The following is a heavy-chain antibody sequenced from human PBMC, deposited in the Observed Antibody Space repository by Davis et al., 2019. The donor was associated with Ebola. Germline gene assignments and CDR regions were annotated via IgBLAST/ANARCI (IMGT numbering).Heavy chain of an antibody. CDR1: DGSIASYY. Sequence: MPSETLSLTCTVSDGSIASYYWSWIRQPPGKGLEWIGYIYYSGSTNYNPSLKSRVTISVDTSKNQFFLKLSSVTAADTAVYFCAGHASQRSIFDYWGQGTLVTVSS. V-gene: IGHV4-59*08. CDR2: IYYSGST. D-gene: IGHD3-16*01. CDR3: AGHASQRSIFDY. J-gene: IGHJ4*02.